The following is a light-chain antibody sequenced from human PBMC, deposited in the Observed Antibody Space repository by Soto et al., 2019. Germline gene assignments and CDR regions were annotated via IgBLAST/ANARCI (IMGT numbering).Light chain of an antibody. CDR2: GAS. Sequence: EIELTQSQGTLSLSTGARATLSCRASQSVSNNYLAWYQQKPGQAPRLLIYGASNRATGIPDRFSGSGSGTDFTLTNSSLEPEDFAVYYCQQHSNWPRTFGQGTKVDIK. V-gene: IGKV3D-20*02. CDR1: QSVSNNY. J-gene: IGKJ1*01. CDR3: QQHSNWPRT.